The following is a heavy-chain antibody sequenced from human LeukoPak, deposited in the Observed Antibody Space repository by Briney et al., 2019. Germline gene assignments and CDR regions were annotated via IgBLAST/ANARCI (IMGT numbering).Heavy chain of an antibody. CDR1: GGSFSGYY. J-gene: IGHJ5*02. D-gene: IGHD6-19*01. V-gene: IGHV4-34*01. CDR2: INHSGST. Sequence: SETLSLTCAVYGGSFSGYYWSWIRQPPGKGLEWIGEINHSGSTNYNPSLKSRVTISVDTSKNQFFLKLSSVTAADTAVYYCARHGAVAGYNWFDPWGQGTLVTVSS. CDR3: ARHGAVAGYNWFDP.